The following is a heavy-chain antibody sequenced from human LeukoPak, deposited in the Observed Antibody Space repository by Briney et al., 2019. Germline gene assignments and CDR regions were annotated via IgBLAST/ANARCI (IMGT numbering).Heavy chain of an antibody. V-gene: IGHV4-59*01. D-gene: IGHD5-24*01. Sequence: SETLSLTCTVSNSSISTYYWTWIRQTPGKGLGWIGYIDYRGSTNHNPSLKSRVTISVDSSKKQFSLRVTSVTAADTAVYYCAAGAPKFLHLIYWGRGTPVTVSS. J-gene: IGHJ4*02. CDR1: NSSISTYY. CDR2: IDYRGST. CDR3: AAGAPKFLHLIY.